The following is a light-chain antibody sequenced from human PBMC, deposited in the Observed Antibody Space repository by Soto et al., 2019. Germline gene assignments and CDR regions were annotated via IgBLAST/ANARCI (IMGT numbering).Light chain of an antibody. CDR3: QQRTT. V-gene: IGKV3-11*01. J-gene: IGKJ4*01. Sequence: EIVLTQSQATLSLSPGERATLSCRASQSVNNFVAWFQQKPGQAPRLLIYDVSNRATGIPARFSGSGSGADFTLTSSSLEPEDFALYFCQQRTTFGGGTRVEIK. CDR1: QSVNNF. CDR2: DVS.